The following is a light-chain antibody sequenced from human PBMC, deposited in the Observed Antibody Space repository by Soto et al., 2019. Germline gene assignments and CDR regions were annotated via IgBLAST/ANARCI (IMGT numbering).Light chain of an antibody. J-gene: IGKJ1*01. CDR2: WAS. CDR3: QQYFSPPWT. V-gene: IGKV4-1*01. Sequence: DIVMTQSPASLTLSPGERATISCKSSQTLLYPSNYKNYLAWYQQKPGQPPKLLIYWASSRQSGLPGRFSGSGSGTSFTLTISSLQAEDVAVYYCQQYFSPPWTFGQGTRVEI. CDR1: QTLLYPSNYKNY.